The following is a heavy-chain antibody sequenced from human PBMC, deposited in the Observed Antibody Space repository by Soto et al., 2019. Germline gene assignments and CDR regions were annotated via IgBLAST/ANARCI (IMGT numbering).Heavy chain of an antibody. CDR2: IPGVAIKK. CDR1: ASTFGTNS. J-gene: IGHJ6*02. D-gene: IGHD3-10*01. V-gene: IGHV3-30*04. Sequence: GGSLRPSCLPSASTFGTNSMHWVRQAQGRGLVWGEAIPGVAIKKLYADSVKGRATLSRDNATNTMYLKSANLSTRDTGGYFCGRDWGGSGTPLEYYGMDVWGRGTTVTVSS. CDR3: GRDWGGSGTPLEYYGMDV.